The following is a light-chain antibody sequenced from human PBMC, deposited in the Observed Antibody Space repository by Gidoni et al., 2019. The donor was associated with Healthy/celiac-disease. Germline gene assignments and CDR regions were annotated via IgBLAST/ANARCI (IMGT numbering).Light chain of an antibody. CDR1: HSISSY. V-gene: IGKV1-39*01. J-gene: IGKJ1*01. Sequence: DIQMTPSPSSLSASVGDRVTINCRARHSISSYLKWYQQKPGKAHKLLIYAASRLQSGVPSRCSGRGAGTDFTITSSRLQPEDFATYYRQQSYSTPRTFGQGTKVEIK. CDR2: AAS. CDR3: QQSYSTPRT.